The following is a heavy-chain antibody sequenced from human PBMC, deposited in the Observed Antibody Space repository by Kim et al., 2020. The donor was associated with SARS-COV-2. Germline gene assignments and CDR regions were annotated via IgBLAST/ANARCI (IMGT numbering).Heavy chain of an antibody. D-gene: IGHD6-19*01. CDR2: IYYSGST. CDR3: ARRFKRRGSSGWYYYFDY. CDR1: GGSISSSSYY. J-gene: IGHJ4*02. V-gene: IGHV4-39*01. Sequence: SETLSLTCTVSGGSISSSSYYWGWIRQPPGKGLEWIGSIYYSGSTYYNPSLKSRVTISVDTSKNQFSLKLSSVTAADTAVYYCARRFKRRGSSGWYYYFDYWGQGTLVTVSS.